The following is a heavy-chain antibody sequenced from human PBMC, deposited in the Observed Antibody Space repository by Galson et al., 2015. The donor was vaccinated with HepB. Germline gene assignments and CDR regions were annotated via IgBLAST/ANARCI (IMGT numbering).Heavy chain of an antibody. Sequence: QSGAEVKKPGESLKISCKASGYSFSNYWIGWVRQMPGKGLEWMGITYAGDSDATYSPSFQGQVTISADKSITTAYLQWSSLKASDTAMYYCARPGRGGFDIWGQGTMVTVSS. CDR1: GYSFSNYW. D-gene: IGHD2-15*01. J-gene: IGHJ3*02. CDR2: TYAGDSDA. CDR3: ARPGRGGFDI. V-gene: IGHV5-51*03.